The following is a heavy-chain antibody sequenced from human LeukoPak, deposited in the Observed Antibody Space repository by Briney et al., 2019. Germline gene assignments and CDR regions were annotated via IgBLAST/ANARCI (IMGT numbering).Heavy chain of an antibody. CDR3: VRGLVRGVMHSLDFDS. CDR1: GGSISSGGYS. J-gene: IGHJ4*02. Sequence: PSQTLSLTCAVSGGSISSGGYSWSWIRQPPGKGMEWIGYIYHSGSTNYNPSLKSRVTISVDKSKKQFSLKLSSVTAAGTAVYYCVRGLVRGVMHSLDFDSWGQGTLVTVSS. CDR2: IYHSGST. D-gene: IGHD3-10*01. V-gene: IGHV4-30-2*01.